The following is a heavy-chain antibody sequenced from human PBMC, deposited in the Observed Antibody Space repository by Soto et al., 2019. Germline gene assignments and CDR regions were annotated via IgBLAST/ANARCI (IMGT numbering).Heavy chain of an antibody. D-gene: IGHD3-16*01. CDR3: AKGSNYAAGLRPLWTDY. Sequence: PGGSLRLSCAASGFTFSSYAMSWVRQAPGKGLEWVSAISGSGGSTYYADSVKGRFTISRDNSKNTLYLQMNSLRAEDTAVYYCAKGSNYAAGLRPLWTDYWGQGTLVTVSS. J-gene: IGHJ4*02. CDR2: ISGSGGST. V-gene: IGHV3-23*01. CDR1: GFTFSSYA.